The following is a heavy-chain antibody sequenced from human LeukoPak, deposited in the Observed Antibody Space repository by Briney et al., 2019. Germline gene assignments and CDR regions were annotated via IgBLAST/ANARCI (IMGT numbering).Heavy chain of an antibody. V-gene: IGHV3-23*01. J-gene: IGHJ4*02. Sequence: PGGSLRLSCAASGFTYSSYAMTWVRQAPGKGLEWVSFISGSGSPTYYADSVKGRFTISRDNSKNTLYLQLNSLRSEDTAVYYCAKEGSYGDFDYWGQGTLVTVSS. D-gene: IGHD4-17*01. CDR1: GFTYSSYA. CDR2: ISGSGSPT. CDR3: AKEGSYGDFDY.